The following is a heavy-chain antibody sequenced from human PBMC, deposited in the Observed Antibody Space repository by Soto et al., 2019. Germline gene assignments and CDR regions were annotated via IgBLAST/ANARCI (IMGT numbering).Heavy chain of an antibody. V-gene: IGHV3-23*01. CDR2: ISGSGGST. CDR3: AKGRYCISTSCYAYYYYGMDV. D-gene: IGHD2-2*01. J-gene: IGHJ6*02. Sequence: PGGSLRLSCAASGFTFSSYAMSWVRQAPGKGLEWVSAISGSGGSTYYADSVKGRFTISRDNSKNTLYLQMNSLRAEDTAVYYCAKGRYCISTSCYAYYYYGMDVWGQGTTVTVSS. CDR1: GFTFSSYA.